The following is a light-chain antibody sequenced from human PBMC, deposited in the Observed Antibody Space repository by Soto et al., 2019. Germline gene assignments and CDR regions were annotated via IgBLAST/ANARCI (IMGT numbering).Light chain of an antibody. CDR3: KQTNSFPLT. V-gene: IGKV1-12*01. Sequence: DIQMTQSPSSVSASVGDRVTITCRASPVISSWLAWYQQKPGQAPKLLIYAASSLQSGVPSRFSGSGSGTDCPLTSSSRQPEDFATYSWKQTNSFPLTFGGGTKVEIK. CDR2: AAS. CDR1: PVISSW. J-gene: IGKJ4*01.